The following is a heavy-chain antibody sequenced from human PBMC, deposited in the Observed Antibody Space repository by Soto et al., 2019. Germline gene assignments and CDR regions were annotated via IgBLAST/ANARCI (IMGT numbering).Heavy chain of an antibody. V-gene: IGHV4-59*01. CDR1: GGSISSYY. J-gene: IGHJ6*03. CDR2: IYYSGST. CDR3: ARVYYYHYMDV. Sequence: SETLSLTCTVSGGSISSYYWSWIRQPPGKGLEWIGYIYYSGSTNYNPSLKSRVTISVDTSKNQFSLKLSSVTAADTAVYYCARVYYYHYMDVWGKGTTVTVSS.